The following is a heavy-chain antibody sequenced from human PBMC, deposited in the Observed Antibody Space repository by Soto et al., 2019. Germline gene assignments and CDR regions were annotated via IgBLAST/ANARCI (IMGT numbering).Heavy chain of an antibody. CDR2: ISAYNGNT. CDR3: ARDRGYCSGGSCYGWFDP. V-gene: IGHV1-18*01. J-gene: IGHJ5*02. D-gene: IGHD2-15*01. Sequence: ASVKVSCKASGYTFTSYGISWVRQAPGQGLEWMGWISAYNGNTNYAQKLQGRVTMTTDTSTSTAYMELRSLRSDDTAVYYCARDRGYCSGGSCYGWFDPWGRGTLVTVSS. CDR1: GYTFTSYG.